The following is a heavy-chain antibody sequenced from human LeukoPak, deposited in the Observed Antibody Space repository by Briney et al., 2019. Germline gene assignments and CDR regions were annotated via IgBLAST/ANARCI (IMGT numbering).Heavy chain of an antibody. V-gene: IGHV3-11*06. Sequence: GGSLRLSCAASGFTFSDYYMSWIRQAPGKGLEWVSYISSSSSYTNYADSVKRRFTISRDNAKNSLYLQMNSLRAEDTAVYYCARSCSSTSCPFDYWGQGTLVTVSS. D-gene: IGHD2-2*01. CDR2: ISSSSSYT. CDR3: ARSCSSTSCPFDY. CDR1: GFTFSDYY. J-gene: IGHJ4*02.